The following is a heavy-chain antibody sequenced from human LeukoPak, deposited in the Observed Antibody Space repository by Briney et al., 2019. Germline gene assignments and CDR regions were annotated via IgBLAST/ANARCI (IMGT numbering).Heavy chain of an antibody. V-gene: IGHV1-18*01. CDR2: VSAYNGNT. CDR1: GDTFTSYG. Sequence: ASLKVSCKASGDTFTSYGISWVRQAPGQGLEWMGWVSAYNGNTNYAQKLQGRVTMTTDTSTSTAYMELRSLRSDDTAVYYCARAGIDFDWLFFDYRGQGTLVTVSS. D-gene: IGHD3-9*01. J-gene: IGHJ4*02. CDR3: ARAGIDFDWLFFDY.